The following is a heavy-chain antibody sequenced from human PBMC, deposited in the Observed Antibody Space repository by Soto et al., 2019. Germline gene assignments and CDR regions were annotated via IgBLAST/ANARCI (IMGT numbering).Heavy chain of an antibody. J-gene: IGHJ4*02. V-gene: IGHV4-59*01. Sequence: SETLSLTCTVSGGSISSYYWSWIRQPPGKGLEWIGYIYYSGSTNYNPSLKSRVTISVDTSKNQFSLKLSSVTAADTAVYYCARASGRQWLVGFLDYWGQGTLVTVSS. CDR1: GGSISSYY. CDR2: IYYSGST. CDR3: ARASGRQWLVGFLDY. D-gene: IGHD6-19*01.